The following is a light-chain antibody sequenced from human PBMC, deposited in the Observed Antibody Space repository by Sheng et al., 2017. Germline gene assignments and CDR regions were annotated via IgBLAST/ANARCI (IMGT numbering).Light chain of an antibody. CDR1: QSVSSY. CDR3: QQRSNYT. J-gene: IGKJ4*01. V-gene: IGKV3-11*01. Sequence: EIVLTQSPATLSLSPGERATLSCRASQSVSSYLAWYQQKPGQAPRLLIYDASNRATGIPARFSGSGSGTDFTLTISSLEPEDFAVYYCQQRSNYTFGGGTKVETK. CDR2: DAS.